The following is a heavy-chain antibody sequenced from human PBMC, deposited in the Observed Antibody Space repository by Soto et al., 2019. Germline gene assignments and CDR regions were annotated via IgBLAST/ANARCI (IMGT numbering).Heavy chain of an antibody. D-gene: IGHD6-13*01. J-gene: IGHJ4*02. CDR3: ARGRYSSSWYRRNPYFDY. CDR1: GGSFSGYY. V-gene: IGHV4-34*01. CDR2: INHSGST. Sequence: SETLSLTCAVYGGSFSGYYWSWIRQPPGKGLEWIGEINHSGSTNYNPSLKSRVTISVDTSKNQFSLKLSSVTAADTAVYYCARGRYSSSWYRRNPYFDYWDQGTLVTVYS.